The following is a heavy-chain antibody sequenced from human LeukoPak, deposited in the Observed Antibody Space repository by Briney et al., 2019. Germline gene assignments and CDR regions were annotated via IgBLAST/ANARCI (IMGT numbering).Heavy chain of an antibody. Sequence: SETLSLTCTVSGGSISSYYWSLIRQPLAKGLDWIGYIYYSVCPNYNPSLNSRVTISVDTSKNQFALKLSSVTAADTAAYDCARTHFQFRQLLLDYRGQGTLVSV. V-gene: IGHV4-59*08. D-gene: IGHD2-15*01. CDR1: GGSISSYY. J-gene: IGHJ4*02. CDR2: IYYSVCP. CDR3: ARTHFQFRQLLLDY.